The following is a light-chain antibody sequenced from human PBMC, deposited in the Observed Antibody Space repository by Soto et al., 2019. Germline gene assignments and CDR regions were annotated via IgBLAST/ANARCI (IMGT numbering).Light chain of an antibody. CDR3: ATWDSGLSAVV. J-gene: IGLJ2*01. CDR1: SSNIGTND. Sequence: QSVLTQAPSVSAAPGQKVTISCSGSSSNIGTNDVSWYQQFPGTAPKLLIYENTNRPSGIPDRFSGSKSGTSATLGITGLRTGDEADYYCATWDSGLSAVVFGGGTQLTVL. V-gene: IGLV1-51*01. CDR2: ENT.